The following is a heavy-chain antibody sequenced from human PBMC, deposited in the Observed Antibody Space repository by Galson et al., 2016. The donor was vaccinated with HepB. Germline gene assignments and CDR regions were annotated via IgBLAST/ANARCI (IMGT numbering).Heavy chain of an antibody. CDR3: AKETIPVAAPWHFQR. V-gene: IGHV3-30*18. D-gene: IGHD6-19*01. CDR2: ISYEGRSQ. Sequence: SLRLSCAAFGFTFSNYGMHWVRQAPGKGPEWVGVISYEGRSQFYADSVKGRLSISRDNSKNTLYLEINSLRAEDTAVYYCAKETIPVAAPWHFQRWGQGSLVTVSS. CDR1: GFTFSNYG. J-gene: IGHJ1*01.